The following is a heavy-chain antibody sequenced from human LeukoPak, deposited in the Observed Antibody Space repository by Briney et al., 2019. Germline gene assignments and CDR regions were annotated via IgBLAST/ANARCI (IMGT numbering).Heavy chain of an antibody. CDR1: GGSISSYY. J-gene: IGHJ2*01. V-gene: IGHV4-4*07. Sequence: SETLSLTCTVSGGSISSYYWSWIRQPAGKGLEWIGRIYTSGSTNYNPSLKSRVTMSVDTSKNQFSLKLSSVTAADTAVYYCARDRWGDGYNYVGKTYWYFDLWGRGTLVTVSS. CDR2: IYTSGST. CDR3: ARDRWGDGYNYVGKTYWYFDL. D-gene: IGHD5-24*01.